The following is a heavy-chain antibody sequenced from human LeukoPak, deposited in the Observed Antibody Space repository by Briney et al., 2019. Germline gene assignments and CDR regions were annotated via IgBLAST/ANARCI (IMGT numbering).Heavy chain of an antibody. D-gene: IGHD6-19*01. CDR3: AHGIAVAGTFYSFDY. CDR1: WFSLSTSGVA. V-gene: IGHV2-5*01. J-gene: IGHJ4*02. Sequence: SGPTLVNPTQTLTLTCTFSWFSLSTSGVAVGWIRQPPGKALEWLALIYWNDDKRYSPSLKSRLTITKDTSKNQVVLTMTNMDPVDTATYYCAHGIAVAGTFYSFDYWGQGTLVTVSS. CDR2: IYWNDDK.